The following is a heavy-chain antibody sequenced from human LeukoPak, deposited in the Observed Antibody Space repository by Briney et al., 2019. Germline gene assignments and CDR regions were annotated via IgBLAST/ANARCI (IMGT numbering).Heavy chain of an antibody. CDR2: IYHSGST. CDR1: GYSISSGYY. Sequence: SETLSLTCTVPGYSISSGYYWGWIRPPPGKGLEWIGSIYHSGSTYYNPSLKSRVTISVDTSKNQFSLKLSSVTAADTAVYYCAREGYYYGSGSGAFDIWGQGTMVIVSS. V-gene: IGHV4-38-2*02. J-gene: IGHJ3*02. CDR3: AREGYYYGSGSGAFDI. D-gene: IGHD3-10*01.